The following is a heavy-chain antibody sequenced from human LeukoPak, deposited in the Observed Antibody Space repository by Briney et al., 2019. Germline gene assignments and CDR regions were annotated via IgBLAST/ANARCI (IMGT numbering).Heavy chain of an antibody. CDR3: ARTEALSGTALAH. J-gene: IGHJ4*02. D-gene: IGHD1-7*01. CDR1: GGGFSSYL. CDR2: ITPLLGKT. V-gene: IGHV1-69*10. Sequence: SVKVSCKASGGGFSSYLFTWVRQARGQGLEWMGGITPLLGKTSNAERFQGRVTITADEATRTVYKELSSLRSEDTAVYYCARTEALSGTALAHWGQGTLVTVSS.